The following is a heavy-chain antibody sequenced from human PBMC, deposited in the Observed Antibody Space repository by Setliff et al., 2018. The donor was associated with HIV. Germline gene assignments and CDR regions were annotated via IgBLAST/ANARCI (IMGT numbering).Heavy chain of an antibody. J-gene: IGHJ4*02. V-gene: IGHV3-23*01. D-gene: IGHD2-21*01. CDR3: ARNSDLDF. Sequence: GGSLXXXXVGSGFTXSTYGMTWVRQAPGKGLEWVSFMSGSGGAFSTYYADSVXGRFTISRDNSRNTIYLQMNSLRAEDTAVYYCARNSDLDFWGQGTMVTAPQ. CDR1: GFTXSTYG. CDR2: MSGSGGAFST.